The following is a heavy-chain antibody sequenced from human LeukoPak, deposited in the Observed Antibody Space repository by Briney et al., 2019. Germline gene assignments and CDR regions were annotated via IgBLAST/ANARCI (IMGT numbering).Heavy chain of an antibody. J-gene: IGHJ6*02. Sequence: PGGSLRLSCAASGFTFSSYNMNWVRQAPGKGLEWVSHISSTGNTKYYAESVKGRFTISRDNAKNSLYLQMNSLRDEDTAVYYCARFESSGLDVWGQGTTVTVSS. CDR2: ISSTGNTK. CDR3: ARFESSGLDV. D-gene: IGHD3-9*01. CDR1: GFTFSSYN. V-gene: IGHV3-48*02.